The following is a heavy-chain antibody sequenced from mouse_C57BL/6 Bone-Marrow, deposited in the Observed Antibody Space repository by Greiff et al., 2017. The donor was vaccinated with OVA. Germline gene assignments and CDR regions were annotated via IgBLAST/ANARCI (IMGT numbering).Heavy chain of an antibody. CDR3: ASITTVEGPWFAD. V-gene: IGHV1-36*01. D-gene: IGHD1-1*01. CDR1: GFSFTDYY. CDR2: VYPYNGGT. J-gene: IGHJ3*01. Sequence: VQLKESGPVLVKPGPSVKISCTASGFSFTDYYMHWVKQSHGKSLEWIGLVYPYNGGTSYNQKMKGKATLTVDTTSSPAYMELNSLTSEDSAVYYCASITTVEGPWFADWGQGTLVTVSA.